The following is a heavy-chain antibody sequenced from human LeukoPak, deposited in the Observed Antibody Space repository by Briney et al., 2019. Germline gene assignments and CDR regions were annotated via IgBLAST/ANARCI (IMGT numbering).Heavy chain of an antibody. CDR2: IKKDGSEK. CDR1: GFNFSSYW. CDR3: GSANQYTARIGTPDY. J-gene: IGHJ4*02. V-gene: IGHV3-7*01. D-gene: IGHD6-6*01. Sequence: GGSLRLSCAASGFNFSSYWMSWVRQAPGKGLEWVANIKKDGSEKHYVDSVKGRFTISRDNAKNSLYLQMNSLRAEDTAVYYCGSANQYTARIGTPDYWGQGTLVTVSS.